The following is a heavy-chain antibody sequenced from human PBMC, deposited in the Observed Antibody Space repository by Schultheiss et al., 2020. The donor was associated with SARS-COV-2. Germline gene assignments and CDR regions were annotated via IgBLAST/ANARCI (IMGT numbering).Heavy chain of an antibody. D-gene: IGHD4-11*01. CDR3: ARRVNYSPFDY. CDR2: INHSGST. V-gene: IGHV4-34*01. J-gene: IGHJ4*02. CDR1: GGSFRGYY. Sequence: SQTLSLTCAVYGGSFRGYYWSWIRQPPGKGLEWIGEINHSGSTNYNPSLKSRVTISVDTSKNQFSLKLSSVTAADTAVYYCARRVNYSPFDYWGQGTLVTVSS.